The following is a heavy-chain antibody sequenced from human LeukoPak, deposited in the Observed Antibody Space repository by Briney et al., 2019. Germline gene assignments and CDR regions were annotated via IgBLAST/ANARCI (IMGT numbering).Heavy chain of an antibody. CDR2: IKSKTDGGTT. CDR1: GFTFSNAS. V-gene: IGHV3-15*01. CDR3: TTSVVVAPLAFDY. D-gene: IGHD2-15*01. J-gene: IGHJ4*02. Sequence: GGSLRLSCAASGFTFSNASMSWVRQAPGKGLEWVCRIKSKTDGGTTDYAAPVKGRITISRDDSKNTLYLQMNSLKTEDTAVYYCTTSVVVAPLAFDYWGQGTLVTVSS.